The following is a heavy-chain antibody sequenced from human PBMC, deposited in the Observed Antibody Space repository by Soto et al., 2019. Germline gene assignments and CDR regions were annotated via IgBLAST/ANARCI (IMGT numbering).Heavy chain of an antibody. CDR2: ISGSGGST. CDR1: GFTFSSYA. V-gene: IGHV3-23*01. CDR3: AKVDSSGYYSPTYYYYGMDV. Sequence: GGSLRLSCAASGFTFSSYAMSWVRQAPGKGLEWVSAISGSGGSTYYADSVKGRFTISRDNSKNTLYLQMNSLRAEDTAVYYCAKVDSSGYYSPTYYYYGMDVWGQGTTVTAP. D-gene: IGHD3-22*01. J-gene: IGHJ6*02.